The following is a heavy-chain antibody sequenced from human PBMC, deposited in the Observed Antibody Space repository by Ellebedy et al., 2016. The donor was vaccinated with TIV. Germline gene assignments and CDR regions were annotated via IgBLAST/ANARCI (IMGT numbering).Heavy chain of an antibody. CDR3: ARVVPTGNPRFDY. Sequence: ASVKVSCKVSGYTLTELSMHWVRQAPGKGLEWMGRFDPGDGETIYAQKFQGRVTFTRDTSASTAYMELSSLTSEDTAVYYCARVVPTGNPRFDYWGQGTLVTVSS. CDR1: GYTLTELS. CDR2: FDPGDGET. D-gene: IGHD2-2*01. J-gene: IGHJ4*02. V-gene: IGHV1-24*01.